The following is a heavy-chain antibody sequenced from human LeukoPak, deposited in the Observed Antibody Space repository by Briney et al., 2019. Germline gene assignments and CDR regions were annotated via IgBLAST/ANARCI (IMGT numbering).Heavy chain of an antibody. J-gene: IGHJ4*02. D-gene: IGHD3-22*01. Sequence: PGGSLRLSCAASGFTFSSYAMSWVRQAPGKGLEWVSISYSGGTTYYADSVQGRFTISRDNPKNTLYLQMNNLRAGDTAVYFCAKRGVVIRVILVGFHKEAYYFDSWGQGALVTVSS. CDR3: AKRGVVIRVILVGFHKEAYYFDS. CDR1: GFTFSSYA. V-gene: IGHV3-23*01. CDR2: ISYSGGTT.